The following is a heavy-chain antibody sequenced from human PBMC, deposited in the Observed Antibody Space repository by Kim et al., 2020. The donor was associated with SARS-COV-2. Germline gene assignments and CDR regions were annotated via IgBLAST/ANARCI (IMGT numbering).Heavy chain of an antibody. Sequence: AQKLQGRVTMTTDTAPSTAYMELRSLRSDDAAVYYCARGGSGGIPYYFDYWGQGTLVTVSS. J-gene: IGHJ4*02. CDR3: ARGGSGGIPYYFDY. V-gene: IGHV1-18*01. D-gene: IGHD2-15*01.